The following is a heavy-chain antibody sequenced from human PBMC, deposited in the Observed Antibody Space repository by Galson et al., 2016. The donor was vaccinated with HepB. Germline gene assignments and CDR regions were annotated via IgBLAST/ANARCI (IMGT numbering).Heavy chain of an antibody. CDR3: ARAVMLGRGMDV. D-gene: IGHD3-10*01. V-gene: IGHV6-1*01. CDR1: WDSVNNNGAA. Sequence: CAISWDSVNNNGAAWVWIRQSPSRGLEWLGRTFYRSTWENHYAGSVKNRITISPDTSRNQFSLHLNSVTPEDTAVYYCARAVMLGRGMDVWGQGTTVTVSS. CDR2: TFYRSTWEN. J-gene: IGHJ6*02.